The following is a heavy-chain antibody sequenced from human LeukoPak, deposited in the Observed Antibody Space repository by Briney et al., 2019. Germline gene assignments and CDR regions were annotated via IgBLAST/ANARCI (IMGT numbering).Heavy chain of an antibody. J-gene: IGHJ4*02. Sequence: PGGSLRLSCEASGFTFSSYWMSWVRQAPGKGLEWVATIRQDGSVNHCVDSVKGRFTVSRDNAWNSLYLQMNSLRAEDTALYYCAKDLGPGSMATSPGFDYWGQGTLVTVSS. CDR1: GFTFSSYW. CDR2: IRQDGSVN. D-gene: IGHD5-24*01. CDR3: AKDLGPGSMATSPGFDY. V-gene: IGHV3-7*03.